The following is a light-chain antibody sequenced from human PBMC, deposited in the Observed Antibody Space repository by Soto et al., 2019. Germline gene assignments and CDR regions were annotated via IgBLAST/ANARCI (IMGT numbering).Light chain of an antibody. V-gene: IGLV4-69*01. CDR1: SEHSNYA. CDR2: LATDGSH. J-gene: IGLJ3*02. Sequence: QLVLTQSPSASASLGASVKLTCTLSSEHSNYAIAWYQQQPEKGPRYLMKLATDGSHTKGDGIPDRFSGSSSGAERYLTISSLQSEDEADYYCNSYTSSRTLVFGGGTKLTVL. CDR3: NSYTSSRTLV.